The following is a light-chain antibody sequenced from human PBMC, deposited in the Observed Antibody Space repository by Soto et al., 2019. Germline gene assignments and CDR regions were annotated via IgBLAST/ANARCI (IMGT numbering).Light chain of an antibody. CDR3: QSYDSSLSGVV. CDR2: GNF. J-gene: IGLJ2*01. V-gene: IGLV1-40*01. Sequence: QSVLTQPPSASGTPGQRVTISCSGSNSNIGSNTVNWYQQLPGTAPKLLIYGNFNRPSGVPDRFSGSKSGTSASLAITGLQAGDEADYYCQSYDSSLSGVVFGGGTKLTVL. CDR1: NSNIGSNT.